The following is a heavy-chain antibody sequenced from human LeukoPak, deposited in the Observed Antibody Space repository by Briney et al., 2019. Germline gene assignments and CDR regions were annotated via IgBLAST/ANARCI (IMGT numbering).Heavy chain of an antibody. CDR1: GYTLTELS. J-gene: IGHJ4*02. V-gene: IGHV1-24*01. CDR2: FDPEDGET. CDR3: ATGQKGSSGWYPDY. Sequence: ASVKVSCKVSGYTLTELSMHWVRQAPGKGLEWMGGFDPEDGETIYAQKFQGRVTMTEDTSTDTAYMELSSLRSEDTAVYYCATGQKGSSGWYPDYWGQGTLVTVSS. D-gene: IGHD6-19*01.